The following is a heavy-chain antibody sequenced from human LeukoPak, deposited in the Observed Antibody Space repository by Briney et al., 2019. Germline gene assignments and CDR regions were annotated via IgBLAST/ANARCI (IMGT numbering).Heavy chain of an antibody. J-gene: IGHJ3*02. V-gene: IGHV3-43*02. D-gene: IGHD2-15*01. CDR3: AKEIDTLGTNAFDI. CDR2: INEDAGKT. Sequence: GVSLRLSCAASGFSFDDYPMHWVRQAPGKGLEWVSLINEDAGKTFYADSVRGRFTISRDNSKNSPYLQMNSLRTEDTALYYCAKEIDTLGTNAFDIWGQGTIVTVSS. CDR1: GFSFDDYP.